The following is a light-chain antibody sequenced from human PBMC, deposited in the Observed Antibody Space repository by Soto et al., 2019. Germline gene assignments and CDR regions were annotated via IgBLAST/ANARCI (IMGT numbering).Light chain of an antibody. J-gene: IGKJ1*01. Sequence: MTQSPSSLSASVGDRVTITCRASQSISSYLDWYQQKPGKAPKLLIYAASSLQSGVPSRFSGSGSGTDFTLTISSLQPEDFATYYCQQSNSTPLTFGEGTKVDIK. CDR3: QQSNSTPLT. CDR2: AAS. V-gene: IGKV1-39*01. CDR1: QSISSY.